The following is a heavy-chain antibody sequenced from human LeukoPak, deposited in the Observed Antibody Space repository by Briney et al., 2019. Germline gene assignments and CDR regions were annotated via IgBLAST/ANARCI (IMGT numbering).Heavy chain of an antibody. D-gene: IGHD2-15*01. CDR2: INHSGST. CDR1: GGSFSGYY. V-gene: IGHV4-34*01. CDR3: AGIVAALGGADYFDY. J-gene: IGHJ4*02. Sequence: SETLSLTCAVYGGSFSGYYWSWIRQPPGKGLEWIGEINHSGSTNYNPSLRSRVTISVDTSKNHFSLKLTSVTAADTAVYYCAGIVAALGGADYFDYWGQGALVTVSS.